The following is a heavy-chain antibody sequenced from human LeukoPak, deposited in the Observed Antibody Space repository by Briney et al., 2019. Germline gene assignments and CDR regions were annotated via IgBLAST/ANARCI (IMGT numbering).Heavy chain of an antibody. CDR3: ARERICYYDSSGYLG. J-gene: IGHJ4*02. V-gene: IGHV3-21*01. CDR1: GFTFSSYS. CDR2: ISSSSSYI. D-gene: IGHD3-22*01. Sequence: GGSLRLSCAASGFTFSSYSMNWVRQAPGKGLEWVSSISSSSSYIYYADSVKGRFTISRDNAKNSLYLQMNSLRAEDTAVYYCARERICYYDSSGYLGGGQGTLVTVSS.